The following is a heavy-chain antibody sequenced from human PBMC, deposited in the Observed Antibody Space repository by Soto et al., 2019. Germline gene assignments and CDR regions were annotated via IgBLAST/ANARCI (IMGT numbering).Heavy chain of an antibody. D-gene: IGHD6-13*01. CDR2: ISGGGSTT. CDR1: GFTFNSYA. V-gene: IGHV3-23*01. Sequence: PGGSLRLPCEASGFTFNSYAMSWVRQAPGKGLEWVSGISGGGSTTYYAGSVKGRFTSSRDNSKNTLYLHVNSLRAEDTAVYYCARDQAAGGTISRYFQDWGQGTLVTVSS. CDR3: ARDQAAGGTISRYFQD. J-gene: IGHJ1*01.